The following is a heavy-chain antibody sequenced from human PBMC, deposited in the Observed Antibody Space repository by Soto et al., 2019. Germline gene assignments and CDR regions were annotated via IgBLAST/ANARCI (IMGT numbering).Heavy chain of an antibody. CDR2: INPSGGST. V-gene: IGHV1-46*01. CDR3: ASNSAGYNYGLGYFDY. D-gene: IGHD5-18*01. Sequence: ASVKVSCKASGYTFTSYYMHWVRQAPGQGLEWMGIINPSGGSTSYAQKFQGRVTMTRDTSTSTVYMELSSLRSEDTAVYYCASNSAGYNYGLGYFDYWGQGTLVTVSS. J-gene: IGHJ4*02. CDR1: GYTFTSYY.